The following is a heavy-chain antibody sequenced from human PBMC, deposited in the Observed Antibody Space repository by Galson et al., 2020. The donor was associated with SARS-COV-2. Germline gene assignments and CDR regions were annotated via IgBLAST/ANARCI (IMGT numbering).Heavy chain of an antibody. V-gene: IGHV1-69*04. CDR2: IIPILGIA. J-gene: IGHJ6*02. CDR1: VGTFSSYA. Sequence: SVKVPCPASVGTFSSYAISWVRQAPGQGLEWLGRIIPILGIANSAQKFPGRVTITADKSTSTAYMELSSLRSEDTAGYYCATPKRLGGATTYDCYGMYLWGQGTTGTVSS. CDR3: ATPKRLGGATTYDCYGMYL. D-gene: IGHD3-16*01.